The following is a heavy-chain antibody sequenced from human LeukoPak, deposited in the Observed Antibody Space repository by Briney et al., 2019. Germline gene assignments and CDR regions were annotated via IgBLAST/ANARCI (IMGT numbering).Heavy chain of an antibody. V-gene: IGHV3-72*01. J-gene: IGHJ5*02. D-gene: IGHD3-22*01. CDR2: IRNKANSYTT. CDR1: GFTFSDHY. CDR3: ARDLRDEYSRAYYYH. Sequence: GGSLRLSCAASGFTFSDHYMDWVRQAPGKGLEWVGRIRNKANSYTTEYAASVKGRFTISRDDSKNSLYLQINSLKIEDTAVYYCARDLRDEYSRAYYYHWGQGTLVTVSS.